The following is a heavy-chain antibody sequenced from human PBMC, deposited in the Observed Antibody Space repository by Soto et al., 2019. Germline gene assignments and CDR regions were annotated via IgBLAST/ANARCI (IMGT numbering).Heavy chain of an antibody. CDR3: ARFRHSSSWYFVIDV. CDR2: IFSNDEK. Sequence: QVTLKEYGPVLVKPTETLTLTCTVSGFSLSNARMGVSWIRQQPGKALEWLAHIFSNDEKSYSTSLKSRLTISKDTSKSQVVLTMTNMDPVDTATYYCARFRHSSSWYFVIDVWRQGTTVTVSS. J-gene: IGHJ6*02. V-gene: IGHV2-26*01. D-gene: IGHD6-13*01. CDR1: GFSLSNARMG.